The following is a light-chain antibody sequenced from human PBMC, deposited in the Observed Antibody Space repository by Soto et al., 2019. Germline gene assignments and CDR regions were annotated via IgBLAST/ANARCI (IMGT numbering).Light chain of an antibody. CDR3: AAWDDRLNGVV. CDR2: YDD. Sequence: QSVLTQPPSVSDAPRQRVTMSCSGSSSNIGNSVVSWYQQLPGKAPKLLIHYDDVLPSGVSHRFSGSKSGTSASLAISGLQSEDEADYYCAAWDDRLNGVVFGGGTKLTVL. V-gene: IGLV1-36*01. CDR1: SSNIGNSV. J-gene: IGLJ2*01.